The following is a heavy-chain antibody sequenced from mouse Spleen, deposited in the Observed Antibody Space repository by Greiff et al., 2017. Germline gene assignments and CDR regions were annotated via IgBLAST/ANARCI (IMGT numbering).Heavy chain of an antibody. CDR1: GFTFSSYA. CDR3: ASHYYDGSPLFDY. D-gene: IGHD1-1*01. J-gene: IGHJ2*01. CDR2: INSNGGST. Sequence: EVKVVESGGGLVKPGGSLKLSCAASGFTFSSYAMSWVRQTPEKRLEWVAAINSNGGSTYYPDTVKDRFTISRDNAKNTLYLQMSSLRSEDTALYYCASHYYDGSPLFDYWGQGTTLTVSS. V-gene: IGHV5-6-2*01.